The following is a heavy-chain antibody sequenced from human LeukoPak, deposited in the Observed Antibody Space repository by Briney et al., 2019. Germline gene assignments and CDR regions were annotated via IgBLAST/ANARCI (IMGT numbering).Heavy chain of an antibody. D-gene: IGHD2-8*01. J-gene: IGHJ4*02. CDR2: ISSSGTTM. CDR1: GFTFSDYY. V-gene: IGHV3-11*01. Sequence: GGALGPSCAASGFTFSDYYMSWIRQTPGKELEWVSYISSSGTTMEYAKSVKGRFTISRDNAKDSLYLQMNSLEAEDTAVYYCAKGYTYGMIWGQGTLVSVSS. CDR3: AKGYTYGMI.